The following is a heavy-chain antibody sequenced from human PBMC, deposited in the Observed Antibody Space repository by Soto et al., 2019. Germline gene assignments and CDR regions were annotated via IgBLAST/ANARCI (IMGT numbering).Heavy chain of an antibody. V-gene: IGHV4-31*03. J-gene: IGHJ4*02. CDR2: IYYSGST. CDR3: ARAPADPLYGDYPYYFDY. D-gene: IGHD4-17*01. Sequence: SATLSLTCTVSGGSISSGGYYWSWIRQHPGKGLEWIGYIYYSGSTYYNPALKSRVTISVDTSKNQFSLKLGSVTAADTAVYYCARAPADPLYGDYPYYFDYWGQGTLVTVSS. CDR1: GGSISSGGYY.